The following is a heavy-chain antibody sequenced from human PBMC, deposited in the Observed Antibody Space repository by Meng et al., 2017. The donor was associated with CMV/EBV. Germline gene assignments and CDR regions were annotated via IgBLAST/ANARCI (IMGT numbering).Heavy chain of an antibody. D-gene: IGHD3-22*01. J-gene: IGHJ4*02. Sequence: QVQLQESAPGRVKPSGSLSFTGTVPGGSTSSYYCGWIRQPAGKGLEWIGRIYTSGSTNYNPSLKSRVTMSVDTSKNQFSLKLSSVTAADTAVYYCARGGLYYYDSSGHFDYWGQGTLVTVSS. CDR2: IYTSGST. CDR3: ARGGLYYYDSSGHFDY. V-gene: IGHV4-4*07. CDR1: GGSTSSYY.